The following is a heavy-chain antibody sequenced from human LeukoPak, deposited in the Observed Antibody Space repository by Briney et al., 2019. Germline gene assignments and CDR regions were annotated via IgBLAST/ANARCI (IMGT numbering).Heavy chain of an antibody. Sequence: GRSLRLSCTASGFTFGDYAMSWVRQAPGKGLEWVGFIRSKAYGGTTEYAASVKGRLTISRDDSKSIAYLQMNSLKTEDTAVYYCTRDTLMVRGVRVFDPWGQGTLVTVSS. CDR2: IRSKAYGGTT. V-gene: IGHV3-49*04. CDR3: TRDTLMVRGVRVFDP. CDR1: GFTFGDYA. D-gene: IGHD3-10*01. J-gene: IGHJ5*02.